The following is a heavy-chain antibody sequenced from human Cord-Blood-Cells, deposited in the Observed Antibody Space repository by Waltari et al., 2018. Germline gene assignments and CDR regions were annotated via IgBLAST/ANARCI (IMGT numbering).Heavy chain of an antibody. CDR1: GGSISSSNW. CDR3: ARADIRIMVRGVIDP. CDR2: IYHSGST. V-gene: IGHV4-4*02. J-gene: IGHJ5*02. D-gene: IGHD3-10*01. Sequence: QVQLQESGPGLVKPSGTLSLTCAVSGGSISSSNWWSWVRQPPGKGLEWIGEIYHSGSTNYNPSLKSRVTTSVDKSKNQFSLKLSSVTAADTAVYYCARADIRIMVRGVIDPWGQGTLVTVSS.